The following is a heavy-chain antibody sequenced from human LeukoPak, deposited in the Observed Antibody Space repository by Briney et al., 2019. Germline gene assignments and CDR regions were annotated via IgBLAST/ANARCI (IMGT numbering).Heavy chain of an antibody. D-gene: IGHD3-10*01. CDR2: TYYRSKWYN. J-gene: IGHJ2*01. Sequence: SQTLSLTCAISGDSVSSNSAAWNWIRQCPWRGLEWLGRTYYRSKWYNDYAVSVKSRITINPDTSKNQFSLQLNSVTPEDTGVYYCARARGYFDLWGRGTLVTVSS. V-gene: IGHV6-1*01. CDR1: GDSVSSNSAA. CDR3: ARARGYFDL.